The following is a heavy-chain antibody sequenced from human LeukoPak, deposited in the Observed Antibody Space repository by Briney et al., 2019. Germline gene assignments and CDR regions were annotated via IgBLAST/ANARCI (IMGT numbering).Heavy chain of an antibody. CDR1: GYSFTSYW. CDR2: IYPGDSSDT. D-gene: IGHD2-2*02. V-gene: IGHV5-51*01. CDR3: ARGLRYCSSASCYTSEFDY. J-gene: IGHJ4*02. Sequence: GESLKISCKGSGYSFTSYWVAWVRQMPGKGLEWMGIIYPGDSSDTRYSPSFQGQVTISADKSINTAYLQWSSLKASDTAMYYCARGLRYCSSASCYTSEFDYWGQGTLVTVSS.